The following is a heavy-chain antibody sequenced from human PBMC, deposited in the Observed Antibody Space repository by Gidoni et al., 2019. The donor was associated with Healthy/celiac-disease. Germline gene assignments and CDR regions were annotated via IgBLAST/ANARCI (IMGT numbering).Heavy chain of an antibody. D-gene: IGHD6-13*01. CDR3: AKDIAAAGTSLYYYYYGTDV. Sequence: EVQLLESGGGLVQPGGSLRLSCAASGFTFSSYAMSWVRQAPGKGLEWVSAISGSGGSTYYADSVKGRFTISRDNSKNTLYLQMNSLRAEDTAVYYCAKDIAAAGTSLYYYYYGTDVWGQGTTVTVSS. J-gene: IGHJ6*02. V-gene: IGHV3-23*01. CDR2: ISGSGGST. CDR1: GFTFSSYA.